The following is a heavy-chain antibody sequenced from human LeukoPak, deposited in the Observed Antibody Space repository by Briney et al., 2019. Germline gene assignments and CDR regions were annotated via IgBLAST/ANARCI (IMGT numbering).Heavy chain of an antibody. V-gene: IGHV4-39*01. CDR2: IYYSGST. CDR3: ASLCSSTSCYAGYYYGMDV. Sequence: PSETLSLTCTVSGGSISSSTYYWGWIRQPPGKGLEWIGNIYYSGSTHYNPSLRSRVTISVDTSKNQFSLKLSSVTAADTAIYYCASLCSSTSCYAGYYYGMDVWGQGTTVTVSS. D-gene: IGHD2-2*01. J-gene: IGHJ6*02. CDR1: GGSISSSTYY.